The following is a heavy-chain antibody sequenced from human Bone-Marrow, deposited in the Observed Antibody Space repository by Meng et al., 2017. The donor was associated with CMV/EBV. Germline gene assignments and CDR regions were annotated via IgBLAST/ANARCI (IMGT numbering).Heavy chain of an antibody. CDR2: IIPIFGTA. CDR3: AREFRGYYDSSGYFDY. Sequence: GTCSSYAISWVRQAPGQGLEWMGGIIPIFGTANYAQKFQGRVTSTTDESTSTAYMELSSLRSEDTAVYYCAREFRGYYDSSGYFDYWGQGTLVTVSS. J-gene: IGHJ4*02. V-gene: IGHV1-69*05. CDR1: GTCSSYA. D-gene: IGHD3-22*01.